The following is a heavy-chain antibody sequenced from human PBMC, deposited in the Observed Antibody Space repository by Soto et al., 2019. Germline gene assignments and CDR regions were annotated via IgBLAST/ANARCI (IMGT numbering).Heavy chain of an antibody. CDR2: MNPNSGNT. V-gene: IGHV1-8*01. D-gene: IGHD2-15*01. CDR3: ARSSTRNYCSGGRCYADAFDI. Sequence: VASVKVSCKASGSTFTSYDINWVRHAIGQGLEWMGGMNPNSGNTGYAQKFQGRVTMPRNPSISTAYMELSSLRSEDTAVYYCARSSTRNYCSGGRCYADAFDICGQGAMVTV. CDR1: GSTFTSYD. J-gene: IGHJ3*02.